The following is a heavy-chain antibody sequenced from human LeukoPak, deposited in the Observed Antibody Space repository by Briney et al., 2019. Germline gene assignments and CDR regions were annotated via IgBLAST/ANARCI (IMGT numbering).Heavy chain of an antibody. CDR2: ISSGGGTI. D-gene: IGHD1-26*01. CDR1: GFSFSSYS. V-gene: IGHV3-48*03. J-gene: IGHJ4*02. Sequence: GGSLRLSCEASGFSFSSYSMNWVRQAPGEGLEWVSYISSGGGTIYYADSVKGRFTISRDNAKNSLYLQMESLRPEDTAVYYCARGATVGASRFDYWGQGILVTVSS. CDR3: ARGATVGASRFDY.